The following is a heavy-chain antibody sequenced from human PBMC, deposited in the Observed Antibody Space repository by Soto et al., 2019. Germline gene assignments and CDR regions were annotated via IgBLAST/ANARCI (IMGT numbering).Heavy chain of an antibody. V-gene: IGHV3-30-3*01. CDR2: ISYDGTIT. J-gene: IGHJ6*02. CDR1: GFTISNYG. Sequence: GGSLRLSCAASGFTISNYGMHWVRQAPGKGLEWVAVISYDGTITYYADSVKGRFTISRDNSKNTLYLQMNSLRTEDTAVYYCATTRVGPCSSSICFSGIFDGMDVWGQGTTVTVLL. CDR3: ATTRVGPCSSSICFSGIFDGMDV. D-gene: IGHD2-2*01.